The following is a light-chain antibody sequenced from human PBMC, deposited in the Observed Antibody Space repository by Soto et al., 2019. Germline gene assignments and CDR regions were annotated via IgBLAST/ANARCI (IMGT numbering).Light chain of an antibody. CDR3: AAWDASLNGYV. Sequence: QSVLTQPHSASGTPGQRVTISCSGSSSNIGSNTVNWYQQLPGTAPKLLIYNDNQRPSGVPDRFSGSKSGTSASLAISGLQSGDEADYACAAWDASLNGYVFGTGTKVTVL. J-gene: IGLJ1*01. CDR1: SSNIGSNT. V-gene: IGLV1-44*01. CDR2: NDN.